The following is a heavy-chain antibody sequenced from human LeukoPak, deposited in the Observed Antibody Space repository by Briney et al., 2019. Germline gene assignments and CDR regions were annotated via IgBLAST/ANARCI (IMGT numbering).Heavy chain of an antibody. Sequence: PGGSLRLSCAASGFTFSSYAMHWVRQAPGKGLEYVSAISSNGGSTYYANSVKGRFTISRDNSKNTLYLQMGSLRAEDMAVYYCARDAPPKYYDFWSGYYPYYYYMDVWGQGTTVTVSS. J-gene: IGHJ6*03. CDR3: ARDAPPKYYDFWSGYYPYYYYMDV. CDR2: ISSNGGST. CDR1: GFTFSSYA. D-gene: IGHD3-3*01. V-gene: IGHV3-64*01.